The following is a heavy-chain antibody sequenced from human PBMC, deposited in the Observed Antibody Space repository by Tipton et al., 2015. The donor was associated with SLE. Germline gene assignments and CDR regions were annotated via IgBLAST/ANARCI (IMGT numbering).Heavy chain of an antibody. CDR3: AREVEGYSSAWFKGFFDV. V-gene: IGHV4-61*02. J-gene: IGHJ1*01. Sequence: GLVKPSETLSVICAVSGGSINSGSYYWSWIRQPAGKGLEWIGHIYTRGSTDYNPSLMSRVSISRDTSNNQFSLRLRSVTAADTAVYYCAREVEGYSSAWFKGFFDVWGQGALVSVSS. CDR2: IYTRGST. CDR1: GGSINSGSYY. D-gene: IGHD6-13*01.